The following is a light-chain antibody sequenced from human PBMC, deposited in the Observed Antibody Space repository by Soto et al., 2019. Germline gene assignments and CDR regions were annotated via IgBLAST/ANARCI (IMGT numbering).Light chain of an antibody. V-gene: IGLV2-11*01. CDR1: SSDVGGYNY. CDR3: CSYAGSYSYV. CDR2: DVN. Sequence: QSALTQPRSVSGSPGQSVAISCTGTSSDVGGYNYVSWFQQHPGKVPKLIISDVNKRPSGVPDRFAGSKSGNTASLTISGLQAEDEADYYCCSYAGSYSYVFGNGTKVTVL. J-gene: IGLJ1*01.